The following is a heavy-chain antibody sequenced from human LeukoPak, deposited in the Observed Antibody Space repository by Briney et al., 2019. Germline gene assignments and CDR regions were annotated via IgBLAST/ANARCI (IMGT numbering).Heavy chain of an antibody. V-gene: IGHV3-21*01. J-gene: IGHJ4*02. CDR3: AREGTYYFDY. Sequence: GGSLRLSCVDSGFTFSTYSMNWVRQAPGKGLEWVSSISSSSSYIYYADSVKGRFTISRDNAKNSLYLQMNSLRAEDTAVYYCAREGTYYFDYWGQGTLVTVSS. CDR1: GFTFSTYS. CDR2: ISSSSSYI.